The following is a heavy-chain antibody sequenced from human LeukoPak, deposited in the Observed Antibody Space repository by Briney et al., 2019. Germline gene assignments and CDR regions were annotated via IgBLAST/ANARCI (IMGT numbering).Heavy chain of an antibody. CDR3: AKSLGIVVVTANFDS. CDR1: GFTLRTYG. J-gene: IGHJ4*01. CDR2: LSGSVGRI. D-gene: IGHD2-21*02. V-gene: IGHV3-23*01. Sequence: GGSLRLSCAASGFTLRTYGMTWGRQAPGKGRRWVAALSGSVGRIYYADSVKGRVTISRDNSKNTLYLQMSRLRADQTAVYYCAKSLGIVVVTANFDSWGQGTLVSVSS.